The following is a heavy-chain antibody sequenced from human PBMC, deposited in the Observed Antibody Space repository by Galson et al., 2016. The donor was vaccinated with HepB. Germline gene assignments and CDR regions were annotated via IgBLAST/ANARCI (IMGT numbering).Heavy chain of an antibody. D-gene: IGHD6-19*01. V-gene: IGHV4-38-2*02. CDR2: IYHNGNT. J-gene: IGHJ5*02. Sequence: ETLSLTCTVSGYSIRSGYYWGWIRQPPGKGLEWIGEIYHNGNTNYNPSLKSRLTISVDKSKNQFSLKLSSVTAADTAVYYCASRFGSGWSSNWFDPWGQGTLVTVSS. CDR1: GYSIRSGYY. CDR3: ASRFGSGWSSNWFDP.